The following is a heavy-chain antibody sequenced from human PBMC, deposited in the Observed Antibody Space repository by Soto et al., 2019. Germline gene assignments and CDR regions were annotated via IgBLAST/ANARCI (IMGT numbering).Heavy chain of an antibody. D-gene: IGHD1-26*01. Sequence: GGSLSLSCVVSRFTFSSYAMTWVRQAPGKGLEWVSAISNSGGSTYYADSVKGRFSISRDNSKNSLYLQMNSLRAEDTAVYYCAKVLGGNPGAFDIWGQGTMVTVSS. CDR2: ISNSGGST. V-gene: IGHV3-23*01. CDR1: RFTFSSYA. CDR3: AKVLGGNPGAFDI. J-gene: IGHJ3*02.